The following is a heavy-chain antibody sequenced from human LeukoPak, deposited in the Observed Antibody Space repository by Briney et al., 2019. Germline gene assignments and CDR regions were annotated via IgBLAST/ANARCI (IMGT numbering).Heavy chain of an antibody. D-gene: IGHD4-17*01. CDR3: ARTVTTEDLFYFDY. V-gene: IGHV4-59*08. J-gene: IGHJ4*02. CDR2: IYYNGDT. CDR1: GGSISRYY. Sequence: SETLSLTYTVSGGSISRYYWTWIRQPPGKGLEWLGYIYYNGDTKYNPSLRSRVTLSLDTSKNQFSLRLSSVTAADTAVYYCARTVTTEDLFYFDYWGQGTLVTVSS.